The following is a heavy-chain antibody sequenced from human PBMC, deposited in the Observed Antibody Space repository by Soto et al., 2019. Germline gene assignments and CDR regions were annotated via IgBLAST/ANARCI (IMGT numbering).Heavy chain of an antibody. Sequence: PGGSLRLSCAASGFTFISYGMHWVRQAPGKGLEWVAVISYDGSNKYYADSVKGRFIISRDNSKNTLYLQMNSLRAEDTAVYYCAKDQAYDSSGYLYYYYGMDVWGQGTTVTV. D-gene: IGHD3-22*01. V-gene: IGHV3-30*18. CDR2: ISYDGSNK. J-gene: IGHJ6*02. CDR3: AKDQAYDSSGYLYYYYGMDV. CDR1: GFTFISYG.